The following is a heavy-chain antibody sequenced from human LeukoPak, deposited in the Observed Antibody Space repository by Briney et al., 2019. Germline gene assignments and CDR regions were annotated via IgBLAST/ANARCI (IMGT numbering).Heavy chain of an antibody. D-gene: IGHD6-6*01. CDR3: ARDLIAARQYYYYGMDV. J-gene: IGHJ6*02. CDR2: IYYSGST. Sequence: SETLSLTCTVSGGSISSYYWSWLRQPPGKGLEWIGYIYYSGSTNYNPSLKSRVTISVDTSKNQFSLKLSSVAAADTAVYYCARDLIAARQYYYYGMDVWGQGTTVTVSS. CDR1: GGSISSYY. V-gene: IGHV4-59*01.